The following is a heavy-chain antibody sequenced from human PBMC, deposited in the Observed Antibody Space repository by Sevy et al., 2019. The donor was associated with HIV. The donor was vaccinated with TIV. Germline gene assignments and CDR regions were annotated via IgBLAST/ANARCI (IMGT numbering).Heavy chain of an antibody. V-gene: IGHV3-15*01. CDR1: GFTFSNAW. CDR3: TRDSKFRGFSSLLDY. CDR2: IKSKSDGGTT. J-gene: IGHJ4*02. D-gene: IGHD3-10*01. Sequence: GGSLRLSCAASGFTFSNAWMSWVRQAPGKGLEWVGRIKSKSDGGTTDYAAPVKGSFTSSSVDSKNTLYLQMNSLKTEDTSFYSCTRDSKFRGFSSLLDYWGQGTLVTVSS.